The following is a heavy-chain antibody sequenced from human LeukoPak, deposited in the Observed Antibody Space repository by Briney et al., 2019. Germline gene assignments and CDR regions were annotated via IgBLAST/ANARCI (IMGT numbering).Heavy chain of an antibody. CDR1: GLTFSSHS. CDR2: ISGSGGST. D-gene: IGHD6-13*01. CDR3: AKRKYSSSWCGGDYFDY. Sequence: GGSLRLSCAAPGLTFSSHSMSWVRQAAGKGREWVSAISGSGGSTYYADAVKGRFTISRDNSKNTLYLQMNSLRAEDTAVYYCAKRKYSSSWCGGDYFDYWGQGTLVTVSS. V-gene: IGHV3-23*01. J-gene: IGHJ4*02.